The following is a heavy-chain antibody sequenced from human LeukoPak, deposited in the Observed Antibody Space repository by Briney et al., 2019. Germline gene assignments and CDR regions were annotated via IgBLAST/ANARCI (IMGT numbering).Heavy chain of an antibody. D-gene: IGHD3-22*01. CDR2: ISWNSGNI. CDR1: GFTFDDYA. J-gene: IGHJ4*02. Sequence: GGSLRLSCAASGFTFDDYAIHWVRQPPGKGLEWVSGISWNSGNIGYADSVKGRFTISRDNAKRSLYLQMDSLRVEDTALYYCVKDISGFYFGADYWGQGTLVTVSS. CDR3: VKDISGFYFGADY. V-gene: IGHV3-9*01.